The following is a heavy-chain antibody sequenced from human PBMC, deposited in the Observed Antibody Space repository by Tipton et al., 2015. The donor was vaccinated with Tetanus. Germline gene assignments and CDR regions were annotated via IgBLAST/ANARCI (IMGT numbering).Heavy chain of an antibody. J-gene: IGHJ4*02. CDR2: IYYTGNT. CDR3: ARRSVSARFDD. D-gene: IGHD6-6*01. Sequence: TLSLTCTVSGGSIRSGGYYWSWIRQHPVKGLERIGYIYYTGNTYYNPSLKSRLTISVDTSKNQFSLKLNSVTAADTAVYYCARRSVSARFDDWGQGAQVTVSS. CDR1: GGSIRSGGYY. V-gene: IGHV4-31*03.